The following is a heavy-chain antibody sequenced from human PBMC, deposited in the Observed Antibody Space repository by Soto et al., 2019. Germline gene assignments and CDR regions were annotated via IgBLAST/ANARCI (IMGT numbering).Heavy chain of an antibody. CDR2: INPKSGGT. CDR1: GCTFTVYY. Sequence: ASVKVSCKASGCTFTVYYMHWVRQAPGQGLEWMGWINPKSGGTMYPQKFQGRVTMTWDTSISTAYMALTRLRSDDTAVYYCARDLAKGGGSAGFDYWGQGTLVTVSS. CDR3: ARDLAKGGGSAGFDY. J-gene: IGHJ4*02. D-gene: IGHD1-26*01. V-gene: IGHV1-2*02.